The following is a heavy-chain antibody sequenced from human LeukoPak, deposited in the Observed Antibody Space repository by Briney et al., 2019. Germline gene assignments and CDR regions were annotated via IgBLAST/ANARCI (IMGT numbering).Heavy chain of an antibody. CDR2: ISGSGGST. CDR3: AKHIVVVTASYFDY. CDR1: GFTFSSYW. D-gene: IGHD2-21*02. V-gene: IGHV3-23*01. J-gene: IGHJ4*02. Sequence: GGSLRLSCAASGFTFSSYWMHWVRQAPGKGLVWVSAISGSGGSTYYADSVKGRFTISRDNSKNTLYLQMNSLRAEDTAVYYCAKHIVVVTASYFDYWGQGTLVTVSS.